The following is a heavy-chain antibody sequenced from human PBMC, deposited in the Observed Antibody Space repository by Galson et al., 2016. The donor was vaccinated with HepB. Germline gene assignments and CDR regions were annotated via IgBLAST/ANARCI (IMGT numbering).Heavy chain of an antibody. V-gene: IGHV3-72*01. CDR2: TRNRARSYTT. CDR1: GFTFTTYT. J-gene: IGHJ4*02. Sequence: SLRLSCAASGFTFTTYTMHWVRQAPGKGLEWVGRTRNRARSYTTDYAASVKGRFSISRDNSKNSVYLHMNGLKFEDAAIYYCTRTGLGDFDYWGRGTLVTVSS. CDR3: TRTGLGDFDY.